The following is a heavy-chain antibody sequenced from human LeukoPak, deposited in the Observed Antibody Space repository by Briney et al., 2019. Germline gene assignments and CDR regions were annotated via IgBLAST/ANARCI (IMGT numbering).Heavy chain of an antibody. D-gene: IGHD3-10*01. J-gene: IGHJ4*02. Sequence: PAGGSLRLSCAASGFTFSSYSMNWVRQAPGKGLEWVSYISSSSSTIYYADSVKGRFTISRDNAKNSLYLQMNSLRAEDTAVYYCARGATMVGYWGQGTLVTVSS. V-gene: IGHV3-48*04. CDR3: ARGATMVGY. CDR1: GFTFSSYS. CDR2: ISSSSSTI.